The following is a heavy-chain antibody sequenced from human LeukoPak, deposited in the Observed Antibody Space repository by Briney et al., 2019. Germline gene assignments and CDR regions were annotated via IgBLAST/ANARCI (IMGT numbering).Heavy chain of an antibody. CDR3: ARSTYVLRYFDWSH. Sequence: PSETLSLTCTVSGGSISSYYWNWIRQPPGKGLEWIGYIYYTGTTNYNPSLKSRVTTSLDTSKSRFSLKLSSVTAADTAVYYCARSTYVLRYFDWSHWGQGALVTVS. D-gene: IGHD3-9*01. CDR2: IYYTGTT. J-gene: IGHJ4*02. V-gene: IGHV4-59*01. CDR1: GGSISSYY.